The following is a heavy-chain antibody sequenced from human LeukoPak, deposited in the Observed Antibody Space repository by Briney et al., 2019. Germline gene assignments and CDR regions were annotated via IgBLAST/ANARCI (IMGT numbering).Heavy chain of an antibody. CDR3: ARDISYYYDSSGYRYFDY. CDR2: INWNGGST. Sequence: GGSLRLSCAASGFTFSNYWMHWVRQAPGKGLEWVSGINWNGGSTGYADSVKGRFTISRDNAKNSLYLQMNSLRAEDTALYYCARDISYYYDSSGYRYFDYWGQGTLVTVSS. J-gene: IGHJ4*02. D-gene: IGHD3-22*01. V-gene: IGHV3-20*04. CDR1: GFTFSNYW.